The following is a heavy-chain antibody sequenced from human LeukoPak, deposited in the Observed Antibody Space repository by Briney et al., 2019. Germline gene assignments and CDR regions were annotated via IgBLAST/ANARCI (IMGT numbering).Heavy chain of an antibody. CDR2: IKKDGSEK. D-gene: IGHD2-15*01. J-gene: IGHJ4*02. CDR3: TTDTWYSAGH. Sequence: GGSLRLSCAASGFTFSGSWMAWIRQAPGKGLEWVAIIKKDGSEKYYVDSMKGRFTISRDNAKNSLFLQMNSLRAEDTAIYYCTTDTWYSAGHWGQGTLVTVSS. V-gene: IGHV3-7*03. CDR1: GFTFSGSW.